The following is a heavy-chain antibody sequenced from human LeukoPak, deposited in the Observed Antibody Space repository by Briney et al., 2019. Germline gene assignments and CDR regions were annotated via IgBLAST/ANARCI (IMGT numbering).Heavy chain of an antibody. Sequence: SVKVSCKASGGTFSSYAISWVQQAPGQGLEWMGGIIPIFGTANYAQKFQGRVTITADKSTSTAYMELSSLRSEDTAVYYCARSVAARTYYFDYWGQGTLVTVSS. CDR3: ARSVAARTYYFDY. CDR1: GGTFSSYA. D-gene: IGHD1/OR15-1a*01. J-gene: IGHJ4*02. V-gene: IGHV1-69*06. CDR2: IIPIFGTA.